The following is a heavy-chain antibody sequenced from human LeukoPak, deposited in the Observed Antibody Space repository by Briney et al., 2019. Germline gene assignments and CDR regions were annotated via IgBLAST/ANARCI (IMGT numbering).Heavy chain of an antibody. J-gene: IGHJ4*02. D-gene: IGHD3-22*01. Sequence: GESLRLSCAASGFTSSSYWMHWVRQVPGKGLVWVSRINSDGSTINYADSVKGRFTISRDSAKNTLYLQMNSLRAEDTAVYFCARNLNYYYDSWGQGTLVTVSS. CDR3: ARNLNYYYDS. CDR1: GFTSSSYW. V-gene: IGHV3-74*01. CDR2: INSDGSTI.